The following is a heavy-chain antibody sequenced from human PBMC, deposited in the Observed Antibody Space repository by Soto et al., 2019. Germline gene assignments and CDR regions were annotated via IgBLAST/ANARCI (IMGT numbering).Heavy chain of an antibody. CDR2: TYHRGST. Sequence: SETLSLTCSVSGVPISSYFWSWIRQPPGRGLEWIGYTYHRGSTNYSPSLKSRVAISLDTSENQFSLKVNSVTAADTAVYFCARVRYCLSGDCFPNWFDPWGQGTMVT. CDR3: ARVRYCLSGDCFPNWFDP. V-gene: IGHV4-59*08. J-gene: IGHJ5*02. CDR1: GVPISSYF. D-gene: IGHD2-21*02.